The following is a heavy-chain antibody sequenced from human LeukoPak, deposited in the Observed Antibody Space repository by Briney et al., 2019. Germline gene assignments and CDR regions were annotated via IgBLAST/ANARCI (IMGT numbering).Heavy chain of an antibody. CDR1: GFDFNIYE. Sequence: PGGSLRLSCAASGFDFNIYEMIWVRQATGKEPEWLSYISSSGSLVYYADSVKGRFTVSRDNAQKSLFLQMNGLRVEDTAMYYCARDSLHNYGGTGYGYYFDYWGQGTPVTVSS. D-gene: IGHD4/OR15-4a*01. V-gene: IGHV3-48*03. J-gene: IGHJ4*02. CDR3: ARDSLHNYGGTGYGYYFDY. CDR2: ISSSGSLV.